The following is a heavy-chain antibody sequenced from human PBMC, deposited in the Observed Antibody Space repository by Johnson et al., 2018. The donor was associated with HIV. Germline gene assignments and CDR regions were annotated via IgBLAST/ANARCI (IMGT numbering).Heavy chain of an antibody. CDR1: GFTFSSYA. CDR3: ARGAWFGETDAFDI. V-gene: IGHV3-30*04. D-gene: IGHD3-10*01. Sequence: QVQLVESGGGLVQPGRSLRLSCAASGFTFSSYAMHWVRQAPGKGLEWVAVISYDGSNKYYADSVKGRFSISRDNLKNTLYLQMNSLRAEDTAVYYCARGAWFGETDAFDIWGQGTMVTVSS. CDR2: ISYDGSNK. J-gene: IGHJ3*02.